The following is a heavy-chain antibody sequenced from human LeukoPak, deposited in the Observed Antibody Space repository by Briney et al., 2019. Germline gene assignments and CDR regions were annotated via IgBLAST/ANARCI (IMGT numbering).Heavy chain of an antibody. CDR1: GYTFTSYY. D-gene: IGHD3-9*01. Sequence: ASVKVSCKASGYTFTSYYMHWVRQAPGQGLEWKGIINPSGGSTSYAQKFQGRVTMTRDTSTSTVYMELSSLRSEDTAVYYCARDAQGHFDWLLWGSWFDPWGQGTLVTVSS. CDR2: INPSGGST. V-gene: IGHV1-46*01. J-gene: IGHJ5*02. CDR3: ARDAQGHFDWLLWGSWFDP.